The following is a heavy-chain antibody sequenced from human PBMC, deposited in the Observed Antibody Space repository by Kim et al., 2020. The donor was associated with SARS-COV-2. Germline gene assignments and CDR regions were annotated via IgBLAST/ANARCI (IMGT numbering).Heavy chain of an antibody. CDR3: VNFGSYGSGSTDY. D-gene: IGHD3-10*01. J-gene: IGHJ4*02. Sequence: YAAAVKGRFTISRDNSTNTLYLQMSSLRAEDTAVYYCVNFGSYGSGSTDYWGQGTLVTVSS. V-gene: IGHV3-64D*09.